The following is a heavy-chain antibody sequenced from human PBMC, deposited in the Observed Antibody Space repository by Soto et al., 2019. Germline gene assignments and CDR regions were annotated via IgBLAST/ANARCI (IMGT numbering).Heavy chain of an antibody. J-gene: IGHJ5*02. V-gene: IGHV4-4*02. Sequence: QVQLQESGPGLVKPSGTLSLTCAVSGGSISTTHWWTWVRQPPGKGLEWIGEIYHSGSTNYNPSLNGRATISVDNSKNQFSLKLSSVPAADTAVYYCARKSYYDPYLFDPWGQGTLVTVSS. CDR2: IYHSGST. CDR3: ARKSYYDPYLFDP. CDR1: GGSISTTHW. D-gene: IGHD3-22*01.